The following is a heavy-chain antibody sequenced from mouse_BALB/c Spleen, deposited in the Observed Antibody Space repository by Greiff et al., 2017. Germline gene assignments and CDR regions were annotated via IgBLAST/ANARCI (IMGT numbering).Heavy chain of an antibody. D-gene: IGHD2-3*01. Sequence: EVKLQESGPELVKPGASVKMSCKASGYTFTSYVMHWVKQKPGQGLEWIGYINPYNDGTKYNEKFKGKATLTSDKSSSTAYMELSSLTSEDSAVYYCARGGSYDYRYFDVWGAGTTVTVSS. CDR2: INPYNDGT. CDR3: ARGGSYDYRYFDV. V-gene: IGHV1-14*01. J-gene: IGHJ1*01. CDR1: GYTFTSYV.